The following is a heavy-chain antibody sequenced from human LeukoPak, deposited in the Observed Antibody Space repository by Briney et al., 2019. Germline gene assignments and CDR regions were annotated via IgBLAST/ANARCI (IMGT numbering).Heavy chain of an antibody. CDR3: ARDYGGSSPFDY. Sequence: PGGSLRLSCAASGFPFSSYSMNWVRQAPGKGLEWVAYISSSGDTIYYADSVRGRFTISRDNAKNSLYLHMNSLRAEDTAVYYCARDYGGSSPFDYWGQGTLVTVSS. CDR2: ISSSGDTI. V-gene: IGHV3-48*04. CDR1: GFPFSSYS. D-gene: IGHD4-23*01. J-gene: IGHJ4*02.